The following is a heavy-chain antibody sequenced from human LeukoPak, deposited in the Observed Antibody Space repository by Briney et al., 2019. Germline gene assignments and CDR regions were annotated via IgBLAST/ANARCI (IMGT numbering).Heavy chain of an antibody. D-gene: IGHD4-11*01. CDR1: GYSFTSSW. Sequence: GESLKISCKGSGYSFTSSWIGWVRQMPWKGLEWMGIIYPGDSDTRYSPSFQGQVTISADKSISTAYLEWSSLKASDTAMYYCARRSNYYFDYWGQGTLVTVSS. CDR3: ARRSNYYFDY. CDR2: IYPGDSDT. J-gene: IGHJ4*02. V-gene: IGHV5-51*01.